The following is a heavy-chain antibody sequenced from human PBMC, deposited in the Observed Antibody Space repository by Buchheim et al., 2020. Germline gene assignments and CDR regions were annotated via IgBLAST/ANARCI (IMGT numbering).Heavy chain of an antibody. CDR2: IKQDGSEK. J-gene: IGHJ4*02. V-gene: IGHV3-7*01. Sequence: EVQLVESGGGLVQPGGSLRLSCAASGFTFSSYWMSWVRQAPGKGLEWVANIKQDGSEKYYVDSVKGRFTISRDNAKNSLYLQMNSLRAEDTAVYYCAREAGAYSSSWRDYFDYWGQGTL. CDR1: GFTFSSYW. D-gene: IGHD6-13*01. CDR3: AREAGAYSSSWRDYFDY.